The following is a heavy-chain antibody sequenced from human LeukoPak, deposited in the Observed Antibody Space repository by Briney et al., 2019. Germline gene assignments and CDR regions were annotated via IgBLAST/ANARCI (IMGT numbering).Heavy chain of an antibody. Sequence: ASVKVSCKASGYTFTAYYVHWVRQAPGQGLEWLGWVNPNSGGTNYAQKFQGRVTMTRDTSITTVYMDLSRLRFGDTAVYYCGRGGGSYNPLNWVDPWGQGTLVTVSS. CDR1: GYTFTAYY. CDR3: GRGGGSYNPLNWVDP. D-gene: IGHD1-26*01. CDR2: VNPNSGGT. J-gene: IGHJ5*02. V-gene: IGHV1-2*02.